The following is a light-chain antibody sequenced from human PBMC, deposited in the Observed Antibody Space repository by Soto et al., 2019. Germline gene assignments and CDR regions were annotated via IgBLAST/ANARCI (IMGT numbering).Light chain of an antibody. J-gene: IGLJ1*01. CDR2: EVS. CDR1: SSDVGGSNS. V-gene: IGLV2-14*01. Sequence: QSALTQPASVSGSPGQSITISCTGTSSDVGGSNSVSWYQQHPGKAPKLMIYEVSNRPSGVSNRFSGSKSGNTASLTISGRQAEDEADYYCSSYTRSSTLVFGTGTKLTVL. CDR3: SSYTRSSTLV.